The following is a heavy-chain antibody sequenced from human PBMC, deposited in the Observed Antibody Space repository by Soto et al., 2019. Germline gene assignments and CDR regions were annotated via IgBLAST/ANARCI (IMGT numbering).Heavy chain of an antibody. D-gene: IGHD6-6*01. J-gene: IGHJ5*02. CDR2: IYTSGST. Sequence: SETLSLTCTVSGGSISNYYWNWIRQPAGKGLEWIGRIYTSGSTNYSPSLKSRVTMSVDTSKNQFSLKVNSVTVADTAVYYCARGSYSISSWLDPWGQGTLVTVSS. CDR1: GGSISNYY. V-gene: IGHV4-4*07. CDR3: ARGSYSISSWLDP.